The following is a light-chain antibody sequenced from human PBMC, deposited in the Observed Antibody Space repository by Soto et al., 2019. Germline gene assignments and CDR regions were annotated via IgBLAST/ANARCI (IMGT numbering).Light chain of an antibody. CDR3: QQLNSYPIT. V-gene: IGKV1-9*01. J-gene: IGKJ5*01. CDR2: AAS. Sequence: SHLTHSPSSLSSSVGDRVTITCRASQGISSYLAWHQQKPGKAPKLLIYAASTLQSGVPSRFSGSGSGTDFTLTISSLQPEDFATYYCQQLNSYPITFGQGTRLEIK. CDR1: QGISSY.